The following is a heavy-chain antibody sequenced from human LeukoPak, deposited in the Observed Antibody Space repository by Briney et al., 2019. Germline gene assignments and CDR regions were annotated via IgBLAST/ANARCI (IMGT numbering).Heavy chain of an antibody. CDR2: IYYSGST. J-gene: IGHJ4*02. Sequence: SETLSLTCTVSGGSISSYYWSWIRQPPGKGLEWIRYIYYSGSTNYNPSLKSRVTISVDTSKNQFSLKLSSVTAADTAVYYCARAVTVDYYDSSGYYDYWGQGTLVTVSS. CDR1: GGSISSYY. CDR3: ARAVTVDYYDSSGYYDY. V-gene: IGHV4-59*01. D-gene: IGHD3-22*01.